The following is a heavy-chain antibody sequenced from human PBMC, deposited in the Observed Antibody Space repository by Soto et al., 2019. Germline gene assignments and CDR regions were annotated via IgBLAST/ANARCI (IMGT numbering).Heavy chain of an antibody. CDR3: ATDQLGGGSPDN. V-gene: IGHV1-24*01. J-gene: IGHJ1*01. D-gene: IGHD5-12*01. CDR2: FDPGDGET. Sequence: ASVKVSGKVSGNTLIELSMHWVRQAPGKGLQWMGCFDPGDGETIYAQKFQGRVTMTEDTSTDTAYMELSSLRLEDTAVDYCATDQLGGGSPDNWRQGALVTV. CDR1: GNTLIELS.